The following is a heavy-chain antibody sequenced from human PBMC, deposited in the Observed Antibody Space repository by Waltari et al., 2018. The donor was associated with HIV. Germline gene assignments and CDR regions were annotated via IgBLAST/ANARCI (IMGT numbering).Heavy chain of an antibody. Sequence: EVQLVESGGSLVQPGRSLRLSCAASGFTFADYGMHWVRQAPGNGREWIAGIGGDSGAFGYAVSVRGRFTISRDNAKNSLYLQMNSLITEDTAFYYCAKGGYIGPSGQWSMDNWGRGVLVTVSS. CDR2: IGGDSGAF. V-gene: IGHV3-9*01. CDR3: AKGGYIGPSGQWSMDN. J-gene: IGHJ4*02. CDR1: GFTFADYG. D-gene: IGHD5-12*01.